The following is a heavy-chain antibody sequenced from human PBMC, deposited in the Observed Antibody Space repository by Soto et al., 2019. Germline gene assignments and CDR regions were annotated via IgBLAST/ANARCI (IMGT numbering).Heavy chain of an antibody. V-gene: IGHV2-5*08. CDR1: GGSVSSGSYY. CDR2: IFWDDDK. J-gene: IGHJ4*02. Sequence: TLSLTCTVSGGSVSSGSYYWSWIRQPPGKGLEWLGIIFWDDDKRYRPSLKSRLTISKDTSKNQLVLRMTNMNPVDTATYYCAHLPWKQLWPRAPVVNWGQGTPVTVSS. CDR3: AHLPWKQLWPRAPVVN. D-gene: IGHD5-18*01.